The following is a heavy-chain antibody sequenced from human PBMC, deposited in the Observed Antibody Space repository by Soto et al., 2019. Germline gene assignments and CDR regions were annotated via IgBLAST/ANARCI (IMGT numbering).Heavy chain of an antibody. J-gene: IGHJ5*02. Sequence: SETLSLTCAVYGGSVNGYYWNWIRQPPGKGLEWIGEINHTGGTHYNPSLKSRATMSVDTSKNQFSLRLSSVTAADTAIYYCATRITVFGLLIPPFDHWGQGTQVTVSS. V-gene: IGHV4-34*01. D-gene: IGHD3-3*01. CDR2: INHTGGT. CDR1: GGSVNGYY. CDR3: ATRITVFGLLIPPFDH.